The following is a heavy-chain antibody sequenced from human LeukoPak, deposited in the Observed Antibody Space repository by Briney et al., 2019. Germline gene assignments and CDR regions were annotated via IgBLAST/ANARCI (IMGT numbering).Heavy chain of an antibody. J-gene: IGHJ5*02. CDR1: GGSISSSSYY. CDR2: IYYSGST. V-gene: IGHV4-39*01. Sequence: SETLSLTCTVSGGSISSSSYYWGWIRQPPGKGLEWIGSIYYSGSTYYNPSLKSRVTISVDTSKNQFSLKLSSVTAADTAVYYCARGAHNRRYQLLYSDWFDPWGQGTLVTVSS. CDR3: ARGAHNRRYQLLYSDWFDP. D-gene: IGHD2-2*02.